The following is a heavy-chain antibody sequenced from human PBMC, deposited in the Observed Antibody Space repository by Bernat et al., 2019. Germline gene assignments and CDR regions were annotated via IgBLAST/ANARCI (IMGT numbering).Heavy chain of an antibody. D-gene: IGHD2/OR15-2a*01. J-gene: IGHJ6*02. Sequence: QLQLQESGPGLVKPSETLSLTCTVSGGSISSSTHYWGWIRQPPGKGLEWIGSIYYSGSTYYSPSLKSRVTISVDTSKNQFSLKLSSVTAADTAVYYCARVFLSDTYYYYGMDVWGQGTTVTVSS. CDR1: GGSISSSTHY. CDR3: ARVFLSDTYYYYGMDV. V-gene: IGHV4-39*01. CDR2: IYYSGST.